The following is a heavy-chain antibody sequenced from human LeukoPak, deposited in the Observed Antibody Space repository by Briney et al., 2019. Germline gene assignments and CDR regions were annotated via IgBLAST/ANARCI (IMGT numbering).Heavy chain of an antibody. CDR2: ISCSGSTI. D-gene: IGHD5-18*01. CDR1: GFTFSDYY. V-gene: IGHV3-11*04. Sequence: SLRLSCAASGFTFSDYYMSWIRQAPGKGLEWVSYISCSGSTIYYADSGKGRFTISRDNAKNSLYLQMNSLRAEDTAVYYCARRGYSYGPSKYYFDYWGQGTLVTVSS. CDR3: ARRGYSYGPSKYYFDY. J-gene: IGHJ4*02.